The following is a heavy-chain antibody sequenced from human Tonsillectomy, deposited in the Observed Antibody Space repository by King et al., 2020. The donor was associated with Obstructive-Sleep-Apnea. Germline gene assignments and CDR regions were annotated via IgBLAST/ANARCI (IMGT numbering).Heavy chain of an antibody. CDR3: AGPWEKSYYYYYYGMDV. CDR1: GFTFSSYS. J-gene: IGHJ6*02. V-gene: IGHV3-21*01. D-gene: IGHD1-26*01. Sequence: VQLVESGGGLVKPGGSLRLSCAASGFTFSSYSMNWVRQAPGKGLEWVSSISSRSRYIYYEDSVKGRFTISRDNAKNSRYLQMNSLRAEDMAVYYWAGPWEKSYYYYYYGMDVWGQGTTVTVSS. CDR2: ISSRSRYI.